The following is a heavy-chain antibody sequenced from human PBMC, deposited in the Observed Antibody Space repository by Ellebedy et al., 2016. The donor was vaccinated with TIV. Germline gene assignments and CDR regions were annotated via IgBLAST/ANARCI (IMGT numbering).Heavy chain of an antibody. CDR3: ARGPYYYGSGSYSFKEKSLNY. V-gene: IGHV3-13*01. D-gene: IGHD3-10*01. CDR2: IGTAGDT. Sequence: GGSLRLXXAASGFTFSSYDMHWVRQATGKGLEWVSAIGTAGDTYYPGSVKGRFTISRENAKNSLYLQMNSLRAGDTAVYYCARGPYYYGSGSYSFKEKSLNYWGQGTLVTVSS. CDR1: GFTFSSYD. J-gene: IGHJ4*02.